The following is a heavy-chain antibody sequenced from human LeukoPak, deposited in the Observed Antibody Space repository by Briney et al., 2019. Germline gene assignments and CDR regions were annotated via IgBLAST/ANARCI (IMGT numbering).Heavy chain of an antibody. D-gene: IGHD3-16*02. CDR3: AKDLGRLGELSLDY. V-gene: IGHV3-33*06. J-gene: IGHJ4*02. CDR2: IWYDGSNK. Sequence: GRSLRLSCAASGFTFSSYGMHGVRQAPGKGLEWVAVIWYDGSNKYYADSVKGRFTISRNTSKNTLYLQMNSLRAEDTAVYYCAKDLGRLGELSLDYWGQGTLVTVSS. CDR1: GFTFSSYG.